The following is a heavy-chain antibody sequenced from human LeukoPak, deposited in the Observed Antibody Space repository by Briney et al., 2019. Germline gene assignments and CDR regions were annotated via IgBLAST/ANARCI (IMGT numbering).Heavy chain of an antibody. Sequence: GGSVTLSCAASGFTFTSYTMNWVRQAPGKGLEWVAHIGTDTSTVGYADSIKGRFTISRDNAKNSVDLQMSSLRVDDSAVYYCVRDKDWGFDSWGQGTLVTVSS. CDR2: IGTDTSTV. D-gene: IGHD7-27*01. CDR1: GFTFTSYT. J-gene: IGHJ4*02. V-gene: IGHV3-48*01. CDR3: VRDKDWGFDS.